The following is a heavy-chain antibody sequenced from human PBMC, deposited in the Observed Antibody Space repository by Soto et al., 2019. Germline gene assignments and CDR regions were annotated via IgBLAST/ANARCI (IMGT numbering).Heavy chain of an antibody. Sequence: QVQLVQSGAEVKKPGASVKVSCKASGYTFTSYGISWVRQAPGQGLEWMGWISAYNGNTNYAQKLQGRVTMTTDTSASTAYVELRSLGSEDTAVYYSARWDYYGSGSYFPQYYYGIDVWGQGTTVTVSS. J-gene: IGHJ6*02. V-gene: IGHV1-18*04. D-gene: IGHD3-10*01. CDR1: GYTFTSYG. CDR3: ARWDYYGSGSYFPQYYYGIDV. CDR2: ISAYNGNT.